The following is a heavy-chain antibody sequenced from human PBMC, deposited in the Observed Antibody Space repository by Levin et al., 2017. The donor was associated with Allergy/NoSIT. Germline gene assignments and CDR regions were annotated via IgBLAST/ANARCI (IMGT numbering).Heavy chain of an antibody. CDR2: ISYDGSNK. J-gene: IGHJ6*02. V-gene: IGHV3-30*18. CDR1: GFTFSSYG. CDR3: AKDLYPPGAGAYCYYYGMDV. Sequence: GESLKISCAASGFTFSSYGMHWVRQAPGKGLEWVAVISYDGSNKYYADSVKGRFTISRDNSKNTLYLQMNSLRAEDTAVYYCAKDLYPPGAGAYCYYYGMDVWGQGTTVTVSS. D-gene: IGHD6-13*01.